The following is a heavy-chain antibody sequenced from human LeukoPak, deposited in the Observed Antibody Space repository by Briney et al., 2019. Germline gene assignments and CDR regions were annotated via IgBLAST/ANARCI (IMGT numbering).Heavy chain of an antibody. CDR1: GFTFRSYW. CDR3: ARDPPTTMTTPLDY. Sequence: GGSLRLSCAASGFTFRSYWMHWVRQVPGKGLVWVARINSDGSSTIYADSVKGRFTISRDNVKYTLYLQMSSLRAEDTAVYYCARDPPTTMTTPLDYWGQGTLVTVSS. V-gene: IGHV3-74*01. CDR2: INSDGSST. J-gene: IGHJ4*02. D-gene: IGHD4-17*01.